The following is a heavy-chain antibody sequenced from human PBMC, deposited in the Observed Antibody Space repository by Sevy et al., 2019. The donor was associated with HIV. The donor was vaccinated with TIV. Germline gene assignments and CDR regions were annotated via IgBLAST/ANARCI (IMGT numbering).Heavy chain of an antibody. V-gene: IGHV3-21*01. CDR3: ARDEVGGSYWEFDY. D-gene: IGHD1-26*01. J-gene: IGHJ4*02. CDR1: GFTFSSYA. Sequence: GGSLRLSCAASGFTFSSYAMSWVRQAPGKGLEWVSSISTSSSYIYYADSVKGRFTISRDNAKNSLYLQMNSLRAEDTAVYYCARDEVGGSYWEFDYWGQGTLVTVSS. CDR2: ISTSSSYI.